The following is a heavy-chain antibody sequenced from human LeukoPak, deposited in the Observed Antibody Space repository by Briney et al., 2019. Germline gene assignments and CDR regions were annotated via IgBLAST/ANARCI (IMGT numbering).Heavy chain of an antibody. CDR2: ISSSGSTI. Sequence: GGSLRLSCAAPGFTFSSYEMNWVRQAPGKGLEWVSYISSSGSTIYYADSVKGRFTISRDNAKKSLYLQMNSLRAEDTAVYYCARERRYRGFDYWGQGTLVTVSS. CDR1: GFTFSSYE. J-gene: IGHJ4*02. V-gene: IGHV3-48*03. CDR3: ARERRYRGFDY. D-gene: IGHD3-9*01.